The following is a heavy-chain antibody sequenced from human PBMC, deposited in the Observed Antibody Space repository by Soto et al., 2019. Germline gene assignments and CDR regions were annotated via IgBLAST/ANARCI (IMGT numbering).Heavy chain of an antibody. D-gene: IGHD6-19*01. CDR1: GFTFIRYD. V-gene: IGHV3-23*01. Sequence: EVQLLESGGGLVQPGGSLRLSCAASGFTFIRYDMSWVRQAPGKGLESVSGSTGGGDNRHYADSVKGRFTISRDSSKNTRCRQIDSQRVEDTAVYHCAKGRLAVGAPYNWFDPWVQGTLVTVSS. J-gene: IGHJ5*02. CDR2: STGGGDNR. CDR3: AKGRLAVGAPYNWFDP.